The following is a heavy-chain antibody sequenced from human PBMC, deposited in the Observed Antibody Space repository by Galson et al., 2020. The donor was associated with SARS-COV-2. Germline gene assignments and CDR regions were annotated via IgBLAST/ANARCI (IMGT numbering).Heavy chain of an antibody. V-gene: IGHV4-31*03. CDR3: ARGGTDVLSGYDRHCYYCGMDV. Sequence: SETLSLTCTVSGGSISSGGYYWSWIRQHPGKGLEWIGYIYYSGSTYYNPSLKSRVTISVDTSKNQFSLKLSSVTAADTAVYYCARGGTDVLSGYDRHCYYCGMDVWGQGATVTVSS. CDR1: GGSISSGGYY. CDR2: IYYSGST. D-gene: IGHD3-3*01. J-gene: IGHJ6*02.